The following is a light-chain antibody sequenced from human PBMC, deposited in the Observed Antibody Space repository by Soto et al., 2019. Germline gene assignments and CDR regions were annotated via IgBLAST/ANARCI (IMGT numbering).Light chain of an antibody. Sequence: EVVMTQSPATLSVSPGERATLSCRASQSVGDDLACYQQKPGQAPSLLIYDASTRATGISAKFSGSGYGTEFTLTINSLQSEDFALYYCQQHNRWPYTFGQGTKVDIK. CDR1: QSVGDD. J-gene: IGKJ2*01. CDR2: DAS. CDR3: QQHNRWPYT. V-gene: IGKV3-15*01.